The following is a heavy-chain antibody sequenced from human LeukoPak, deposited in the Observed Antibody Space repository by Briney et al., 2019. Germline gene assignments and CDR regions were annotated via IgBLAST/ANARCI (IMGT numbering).Heavy chain of an antibody. D-gene: IGHD3-22*01. J-gene: IGHJ5*02. Sequence: GASVKVSCKTSGYSFILYGISWVRQAPGQGPEWMGWISTSTGDTKYTQKFQGRVTLTTDTSTSTAYMELSSLRSDDTAVYYCARGFVYYYDSSGYSYNWFDPWGQGTLVTVSS. V-gene: IGHV1-18*01. CDR3: ARGFVYYYDSSGYSYNWFDP. CDR1: GYSFILYG. CDR2: ISTSTGDT.